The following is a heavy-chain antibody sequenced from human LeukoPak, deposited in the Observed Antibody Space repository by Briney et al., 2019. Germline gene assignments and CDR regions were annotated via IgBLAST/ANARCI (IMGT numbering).Heavy chain of an antibody. J-gene: IGHJ4*02. CDR3: ARRSMDPFDY. Sequence: ASVKVSCKASGGTFSSYDINWVRQATGQGLEWMGWMNPNSGDTGYAQKFQGRVTITRNTSISTAYMELSSLRSEDTAVYYCARRSMDPFDYWGQGTLVTVSS. CDR1: GGTFSSYD. D-gene: IGHD3-10*01. CDR2: MNPNSGDT. V-gene: IGHV1-8*03.